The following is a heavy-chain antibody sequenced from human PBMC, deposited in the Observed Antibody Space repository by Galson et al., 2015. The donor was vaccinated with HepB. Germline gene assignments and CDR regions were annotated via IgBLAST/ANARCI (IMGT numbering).Heavy chain of an antibody. D-gene: IGHD4-17*01. V-gene: IGHV4-39*01. CDR1: GFTFSSYSM. CDR3: ARPGATDY. Sequence: LRLSCAASGFTFSSYSMIWARQPPGKGLEWIGSIYYSGSTYYNPPLKSRFTISVDTSKNQFSLKLSSVTAADTAVYYCARPGATDYWGQGTLVTVSS. J-gene: IGHJ4*02. CDR2: IYYSGST.